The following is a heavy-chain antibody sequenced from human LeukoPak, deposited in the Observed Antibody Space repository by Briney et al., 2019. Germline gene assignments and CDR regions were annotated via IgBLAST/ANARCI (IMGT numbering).Heavy chain of an antibody. CDR3: ASCGRYGY. CDR1: GFTFRNYA. D-gene: IGHD3-16*01. Sequence: GGSLRLSCTASGFTFRNYAFHWVRQVPGKGLEWVAVISYDGSNKYYADSVKGRFTISRDNSKNTLYLQMNSLRAEDTAVYYCASCGRYGYWGQGTLVTVSS. V-gene: IGHV3-30-3*01. J-gene: IGHJ4*02. CDR2: ISYDGSNK.